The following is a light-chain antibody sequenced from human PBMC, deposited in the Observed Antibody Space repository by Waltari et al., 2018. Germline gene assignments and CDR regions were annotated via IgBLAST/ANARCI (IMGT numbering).Light chain of an antibody. Sequence: SYELPQPPSVSVSPGQTARIPCPGAALPKTFASWYQQRPGQAPILVIYKDTERPSGIPERFSGSTSGTTVTLTLTGVQAEDEGDYYCQSTDSSGAYPVFGGGTKLTVL. V-gene: IGLV3-25*03. CDR2: KDT. CDR1: ALPKTF. J-gene: IGLJ2*01. CDR3: QSTDSSGAYPV.